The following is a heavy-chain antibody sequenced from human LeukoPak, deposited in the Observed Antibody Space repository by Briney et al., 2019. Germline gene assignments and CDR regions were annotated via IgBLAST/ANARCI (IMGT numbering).Heavy chain of an antibody. V-gene: IGHV5-10-1*01. CDR3: ARRARGRAFDI. Sequence: GESLRISCKGSGYSFTTYWITWVRQMPGKGLEWMGRIDPSDSYTNYSPSFQGHVTISADRSISTVYLQWSSLKASDTAMYYYARRARGRAFDIWGQGTMVTVSS. CDR1: GYSFTTYW. CDR2: IDPSDSYT. D-gene: IGHD3-10*01. J-gene: IGHJ3*02.